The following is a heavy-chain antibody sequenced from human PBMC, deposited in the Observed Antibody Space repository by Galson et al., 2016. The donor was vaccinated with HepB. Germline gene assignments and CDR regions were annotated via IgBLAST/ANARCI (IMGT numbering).Heavy chain of an antibody. Sequence: TLSLTCTVSGESLSGYFWSWIRQPPGKGLEWIGEVNHRGTTNYDPSLEGRVTISADTSKNQFSLNLSSVTAADTAVYFCARDGFPGFGSFFDYWGHGALVTVSS. J-gene: IGHJ4*01. CDR2: VNHRGTT. CDR1: GESLSGYF. V-gene: IGHV4-34*01. CDR3: ARDGFPGFGSFFDY. D-gene: IGHD3-10*01.